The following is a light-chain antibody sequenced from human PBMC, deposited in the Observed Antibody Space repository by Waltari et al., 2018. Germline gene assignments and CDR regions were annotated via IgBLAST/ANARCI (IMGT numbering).Light chain of an antibody. V-gene: IGKV1-33*01. CDR1: QDISNY. CDR3: QQYDNLPPL. CDR2: DAS. Sequence: DIQMTQSPSSLSASVGDSVTITCQASQDISNYLNWYQQKPGKAPKLLIYDASNLETGVPSRFSGSGSGTDFTFTISSLQPEDIATYYCQQYDNLPPLFGPGTKVDIK. J-gene: IGKJ3*01.